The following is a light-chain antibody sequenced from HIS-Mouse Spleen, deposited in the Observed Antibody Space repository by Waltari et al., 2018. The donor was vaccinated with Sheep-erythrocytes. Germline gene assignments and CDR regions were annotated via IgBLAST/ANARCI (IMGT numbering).Light chain of an antibody. J-gene: IGLJ1*01. Sequence: QSALTQPRSVSGSPGQSVTISCTGTSSDVGGYNYVSCYQQHPGKAPKLLIYDVSTRPSGFPVRFSGSKSGNTASLTISGLQAEDEADYYCCSYAGSYTYVFGTGTKVTVL. CDR2: DVS. V-gene: IGLV2-11*01. CDR3: CSYAGSYTYV. CDR1: SSDVGGYNY.